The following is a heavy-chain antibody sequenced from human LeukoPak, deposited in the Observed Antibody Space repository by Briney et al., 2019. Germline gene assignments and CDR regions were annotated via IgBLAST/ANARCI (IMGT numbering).Heavy chain of an antibody. CDR1: GYTFTSYY. J-gene: IGHJ6*03. CDR2: INPSGGST. Sequence: GASVKVSCKASGYTFTSYYMHWVRQAPGQGLEWMGIINPSGGSTSYAQKFQGRVTMTRDTSTSTVYMELSSLRSEDTAVYYCARSLQDYYDSSGYYSPPYYMDVWGKGTTVTVSS. CDR3: ARSLQDYYDSSGYYSPPYYMDV. D-gene: IGHD3-22*01. V-gene: IGHV1-46*01.